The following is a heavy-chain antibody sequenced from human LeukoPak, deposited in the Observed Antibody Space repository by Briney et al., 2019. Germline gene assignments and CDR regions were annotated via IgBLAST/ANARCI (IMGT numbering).Heavy chain of an antibody. CDR1: GFTFSSYA. D-gene: IGHD4-17*01. CDR3: ALRLDY. Sequence: GGSLRLSCAASGFTFSSYAMSWVRQAPGKGLEWVANIKQDGSEKHYVDSVKGRFTISRDNAKNSLHLQMTGLRVEDTAVYYCALRLDYWGQGTLVTVSS. V-gene: IGHV3-7*01. CDR2: IKQDGSEK. J-gene: IGHJ4*02.